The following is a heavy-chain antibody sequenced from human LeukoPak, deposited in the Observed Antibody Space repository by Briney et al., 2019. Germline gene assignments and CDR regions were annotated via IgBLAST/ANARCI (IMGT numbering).Heavy chain of an antibody. CDR2: IWNDGSYK. CDR3: AKVVQYTASTGTGLDY. D-gene: IGHD6-13*01. CDR1: GFTFSHYG. V-gene: IGHV3-33*06. Sequence: GGSLRLSCAASGFTFSHYGMHWVRQAPGKGLDWVAVIWNDGSYKYYADPVKGRFTISRDNPKNTLYLQMNSLRAEDTAIYYCAKVVQYTASTGTGLDYWGQGTLVTVSS. J-gene: IGHJ4*02.